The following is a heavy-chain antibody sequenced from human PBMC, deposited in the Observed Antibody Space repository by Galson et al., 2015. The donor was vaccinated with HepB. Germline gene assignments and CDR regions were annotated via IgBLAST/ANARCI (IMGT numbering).Heavy chain of an antibody. J-gene: IGHJ4*02. CDR3: ARGGPFGCSGGSCDPGDY. CDR2: INHSGST. CDR1: GGSFSGYY. D-gene: IGHD2-15*01. Sequence: SETLSLTCAVYGGSFSGYYWCWIRQPPGKGLEWIGEINHSGSTNYNPSLKSRVTISVDTSKNQFSLKLSSVTAADTAVYYCARGGPFGCSGGSCDPGDYWGQGTLVTVSS. V-gene: IGHV4-34*01.